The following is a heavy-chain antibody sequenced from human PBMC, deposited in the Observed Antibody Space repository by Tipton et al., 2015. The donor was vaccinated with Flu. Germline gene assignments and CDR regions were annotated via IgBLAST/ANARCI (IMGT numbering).Heavy chain of an antibody. CDR3: ARDVLGYYSYFDY. V-gene: IGHV3-48*03. J-gene: IGHJ4*02. CDR2: IDNRGFTI. D-gene: IGHD3-16*01. Sequence: VQSGGSLRLSCAVSGFTFSNYEMNWVRQAPGKGLEWVAYIDNRGFTIKYADSVKGRFSISRDNAKNSLYLQMDSLRGEDTAVYYCARDVLGYYSYFDYWGQGTLVTVSS. CDR1: GFTFSNYE.